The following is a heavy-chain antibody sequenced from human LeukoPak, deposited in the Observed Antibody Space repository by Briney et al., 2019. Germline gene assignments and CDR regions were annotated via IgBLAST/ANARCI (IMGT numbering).Heavy chain of an antibody. V-gene: IGHV3-48*01. J-gene: IGHJ4*02. CDR3: ARDPRSGSYQED. CDR1: GFTFSDYS. D-gene: IGHD1-26*01. Sequence: GGSLRLSCAASGFTFSDYSMNWVRQAPGKGLEWISYISSSSGTMFYADSVKGRFTISRDNAKNSLYLQMNSLRAEDTAVYYCARDPRSGSYQEDWGQGTLVTVSS. CDR2: ISSSSGTM.